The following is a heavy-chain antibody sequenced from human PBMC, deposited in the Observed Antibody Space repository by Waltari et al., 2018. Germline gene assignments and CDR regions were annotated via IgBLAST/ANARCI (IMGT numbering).Heavy chain of an antibody. J-gene: IGHJ3*02. CDR2: IYYSGST. V-gene: IGHV4-59*01. CDR1: GGYISSYY. CDR3: ARDQGRGAFDI. Sequence: QVQLQESGPGLVKPSETLSLTCTVSGGYISSYYWSWIRQPPGKGLEWIGYIYYSGSTNYNPSLKSRVTISVDTSKNQFSLKLSSVTAADTAVYYCARDQGRGAFDIWGQGTMVTVSS.